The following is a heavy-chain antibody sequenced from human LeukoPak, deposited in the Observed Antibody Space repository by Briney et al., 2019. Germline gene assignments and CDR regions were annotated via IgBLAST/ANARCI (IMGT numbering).Heavy chain of an antibody. V-gene: IGHV1-69*05. CDR3: ARDGTSVVVVAATHRAFDI. Sequence: SVKVSCKASGGTFSSYAISWVRQAPGQGLEWMGRIIPIFGTANYAQKFQGRVTITTDESTSTAYMELSSLRSEDTAVYDCARDGTSVVVVAATHRAFDIWGQATMVTVSS. J-gene: IGHJ3*02. D-gene: IGHD2-15*01. CDR1: GGTFSSYA. CDR2: IIPIFGTA.